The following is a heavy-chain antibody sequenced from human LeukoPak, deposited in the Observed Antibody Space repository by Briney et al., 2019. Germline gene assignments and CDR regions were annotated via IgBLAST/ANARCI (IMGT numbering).Heavy chain of an antibody. CDR1: GGSISGYY. D-gene: IGHD3-3*01. V-gene: IGHV4-4*07. Sequence: SETLSLTCTVSGGSISGYYWSWIRQPAGKGLEWIGRIYTSGSTNYNPSLKSRVTMSVDTSKNQFSLKLSSVTAADTAVYYCARDPMEWLNYYMDVWGKGTTVTVSS. CDR2: IYTSGST. CDR3: ARDPMEWLNYYMDV. J-gene: IGHJ6*03.